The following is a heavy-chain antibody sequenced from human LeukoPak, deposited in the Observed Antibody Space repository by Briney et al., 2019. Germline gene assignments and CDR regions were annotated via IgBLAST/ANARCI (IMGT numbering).Heavy chain of an antibody. CDR3: AKDLGRYRNNFFDY. V-gene: IGHV3-23*01. CDR2: ISGSGGGT. J-gene: IGHJ4*02. Sequence: VPPGGSLRLSCAASGFTFSSIAMSWVRPAPDKGLEWVSTISGSGGGTYYADSVKGRFTISRDDSKNTLYLQMNSLRADDTAVYYCAKDLGRYRNNFFDYWGQGNLVTVSS. D-gene: IGHD1-26*01. CDR1: GFTFSSIA.